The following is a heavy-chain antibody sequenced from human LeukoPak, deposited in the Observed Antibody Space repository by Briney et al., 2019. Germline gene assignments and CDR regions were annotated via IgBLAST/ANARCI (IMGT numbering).Heavy chain of an antibody. V-gene: IGHV4-39*07. CDR1: GGSISSSSYY. D-gene: IGHD1-26*01. CDR3: ARRTSGGAGWFDP. J-gene: IGHJ5*02. CDR2: INHSGST. Sequence: SETLSLTCTVSGGSISSSSYYWSWIRQPPGKGLEWIGEINHSGSTNYNPSLKSRVTISVDTSKNQFSLKLSSVTAADTAVYYCARRTSGGAGWFDPWGQGTLVTVSS.